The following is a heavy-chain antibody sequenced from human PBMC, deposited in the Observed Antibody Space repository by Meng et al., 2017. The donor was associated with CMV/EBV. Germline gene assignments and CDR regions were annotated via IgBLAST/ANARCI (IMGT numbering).Heavy chain of an antibody. CDR1: GGTFSSYA. CDR3: ARAWTTVVTPPDY. J-gene: IGHJ4*02. V-gene: IGHV1-69*04. D-gene: IGHD4-23*01. CDR2: INPILGIA. Sequence: AVKVSCKASGGTFSSYAISWLRQAPGQGLEWVGRINPILGIANYAQKFQGRVTITADKSTSTAYMELSSLRSEDTAVYYCARAWTTVVTPPDYWGQGTLVTVSS.